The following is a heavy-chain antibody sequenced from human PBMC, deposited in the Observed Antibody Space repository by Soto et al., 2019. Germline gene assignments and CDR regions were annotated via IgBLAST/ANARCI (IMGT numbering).Heavy chain of an antibody. CDR2: IYNSGTT. CDR1: DGSFTSYY. CDR3: ARGPSAEKVDY. Sequence: SQTLSLTCTVADGSFTSYYWSWIRQPPGKGLEWIGYIYNSGTTYTNPSLNSRATISGDTSPNQFSLNLKSVTAADTAVYYCARGPSAEKVDYRGQGTLVTVSS. V-gene: IGHV4-59*08. D-gene: IGHD5-12*01. J-gene: IGHJ4*02.